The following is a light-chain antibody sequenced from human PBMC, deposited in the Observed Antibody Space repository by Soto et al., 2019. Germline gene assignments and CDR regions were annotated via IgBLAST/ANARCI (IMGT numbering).Light chain of an antibody. CDR3: RSYTSSGHDV. CDR1: SSDVGGYNY. CDR2: DVN. V-gene: IGLV2-14*03. J-gene: IGLJ1*01. Sequence: QSALTQPASASGSPGQSIAISCTGSSSDVGGYNYVSWYQHHPGKAPKLMIYDVNKRASGVSDRFSGSNSGNTAALTISGFQDEDEDDYYCRSYTSSGHDVFGTGTKLTVL.